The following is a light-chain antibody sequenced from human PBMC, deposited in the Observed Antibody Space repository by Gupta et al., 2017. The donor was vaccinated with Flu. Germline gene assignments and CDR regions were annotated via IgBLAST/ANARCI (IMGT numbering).Light chain of an antibody. CDR3: QQDDSTPQT. CDR2: WAS. J-gene: IGKJ1*01. V-gene: IGKV4-1*01. CDR1: QSVLYSSNNKNY. Sequence: SLGERATINCKSSQSVLYSSNNKNYLAWYQQKPGQPPKLLIYWASTRESGVPDRFSGSGSGTDFTLTISSLQAEDVAVYYCQQDDSTPQTSGQGTKVEIK.